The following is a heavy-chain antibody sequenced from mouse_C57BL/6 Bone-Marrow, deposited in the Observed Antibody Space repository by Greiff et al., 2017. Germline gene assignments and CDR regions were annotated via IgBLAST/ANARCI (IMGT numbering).Heavy chain of an antibody. CDR2: IYPRSGNT. CDR1: GYTFTSYG. V-gene: IGHV1-81*01. Sequence: QVQLQQSGAELARPGASVKLSCKASGYTFTSYGISWVKQRTGQGLEWIGEIYPRSGNTYYNEKFKGKATLTADKSSSTAYMELRSLTSEDSAVYFCARDDYDGGYLDYGGQGTTLTVSS. J-gene: IGHJ2*01. D-gene: IGHD2-4*01. CDR3: ARDDYDGGYLDY.